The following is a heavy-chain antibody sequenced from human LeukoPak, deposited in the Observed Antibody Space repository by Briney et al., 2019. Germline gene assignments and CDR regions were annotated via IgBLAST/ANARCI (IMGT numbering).Heavy chain of an antibody. V-gene: IGHV1-2*02. Sequence: EASVKVSCKASGYTFTGYYMYWVRQAPGQGLEWMGWINPNSGGTQNAQKFQGRVTMTRDTSISTAYMELSRLRSDDTAVYYCARNPYGGNFDYWGQGTLVTVSS. CDR1: GYTFTGYY. CDR2: INPNSGGT. J-gene: IGHJ4*02. D-gene: IGHD2-15*01. CDR3: ARNPYGGNFDY.